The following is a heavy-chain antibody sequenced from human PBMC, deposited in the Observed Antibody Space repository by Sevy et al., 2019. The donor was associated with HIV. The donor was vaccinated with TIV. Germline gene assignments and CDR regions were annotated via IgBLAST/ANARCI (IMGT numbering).Heavy chain of an antibody. CDR3: ARDDWNDYFHY. V-gene: IGHV3-7*01. D-gene: IGHD1-1*01. Sequence: GGSLRLSCAASGFTFSKYWMGWVRQAPGKGLEWVANIKQDAGQKYYVDSVKGRFTISRDNAKNSLYLQMNSLRAEDTAVYFCARDDWNDYFHYWGQGTLVTVSS. CDR1: GFTFSKYW. CDR2: IKQDAGQK. J-gene: IGHJ4*02.